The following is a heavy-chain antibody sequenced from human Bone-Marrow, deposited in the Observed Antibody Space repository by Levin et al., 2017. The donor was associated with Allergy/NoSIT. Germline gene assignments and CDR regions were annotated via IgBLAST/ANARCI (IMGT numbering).Heavy chain of an antibody. Sequence: ESLKISCTVSGGSISTYYWSWIRQPPGKGLEWIGYFSYSGSTNYNPSLKSRVTIVVDTSKNQFSLKLSSVTAADTAVYYCARSIGAAAAGDYWGPGTLVTVSS. V-gene: IGHV4-59*01. CDR2: FSYSGST. CDR1: GGSISTYY. J-gene: IGHJ4*02. D-gene: IGHD6-13*01. CDR3: ARSIGAAAAGDY.